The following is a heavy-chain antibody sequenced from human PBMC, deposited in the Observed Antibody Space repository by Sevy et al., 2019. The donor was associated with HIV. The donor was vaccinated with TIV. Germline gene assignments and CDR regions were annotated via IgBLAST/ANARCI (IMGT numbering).Heavy chain of an antibody. CDR3: ARSKVGVGDAFDI. D-gene: IGHD3-16*01. Sequence: GGSLRLSCAASGFTFSSHWMQWVRQAPGKGLVWVSRLNYDGSYKNYADSVKGRFTISRDNAKSTLYLQMNSLGAEDTALYYCARSKVGVGDAFDIWGQGTMVTVSS. CDR2: LNYDGSYK. V-gene: IGHV3-74*01. CDR1: GFTFSSHW. J-gene: IGHJ3*02.